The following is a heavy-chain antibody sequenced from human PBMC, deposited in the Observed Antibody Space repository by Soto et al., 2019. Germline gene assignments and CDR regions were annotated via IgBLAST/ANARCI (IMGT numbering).Heavy chain of an antibody. CDR1: GFTLSGFY. J-gene: IGHJ4*02. CDR3: TRRHCSGGGCYSDFDF. D-gene: IGHD2-15*01. V-gene: IGHV3-73*01. CDR2: IKTKGERYAT. Sequence: VQLVESGGGLVQPGGSLKLSCAASGFTLSGFYLHWGRQASGEGLEWIGRIKTKGERYATAYAASVKGRVSISRDESKNTAYMEMNSLETEDTAIYYCTRRHCSGGGCYSDFDFWGQGSLVTVSA.